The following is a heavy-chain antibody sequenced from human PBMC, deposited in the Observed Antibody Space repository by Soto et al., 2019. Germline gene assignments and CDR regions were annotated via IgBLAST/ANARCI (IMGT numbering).Heavy chain of an antibody. CDR1: GFTFSSYA. V-gene: IGHV3-23*01. D-gene: IGHD3-3*01. CDR2: ISGSGGST. Sequence: PGGSLRLSCAASGFTFSSYAMSWVRQAPGKGLEWVSAISGSGGSTYYADSVKGRFTISRDNSKNTLYLQMNSLRAEDTAVYYCAKVRYDFWSGYYCGMDVWGQGTTVTVSS. CDR3: AKVRYDFWSGYYCGMDV. J-gene: IGHJ6*02.